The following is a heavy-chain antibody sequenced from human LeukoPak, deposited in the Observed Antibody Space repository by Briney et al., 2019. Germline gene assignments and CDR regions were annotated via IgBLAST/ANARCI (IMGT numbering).Heavy chain of an antibody. D-gene: IGHD4-17*01. Sequence: PGGSLRLSCAASGFTFSTYWMSWVRQAPGKGPEWLANINEGGSDKNYVDSVKGRFTISRDNAKNSLYLQMNSLRAEDTAVYYCARLAVTKGSSLDYWGQGTRVTVSS. CDR3: ARLAVTKGSSLDY. CDR1: GFTFSTYW. J-gene: IGHJ4*02. V-gene: IGHV3-7*04. CDR2: INEGGSDK.